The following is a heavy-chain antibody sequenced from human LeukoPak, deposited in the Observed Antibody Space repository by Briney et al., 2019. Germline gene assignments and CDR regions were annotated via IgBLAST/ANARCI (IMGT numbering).Heavy chain of an antibody. D-gene: IGHD6-13*01. CDR2: IYYSGST. CDR1: GGSISSYY. V-gene: IGHV4-59*08. CDR3: ARLKQQLAFDY. Sequence: PSETLSLTCTVSGGSISSYYWSWVRQPPGKGLEGIGYIYYSGSTNYNPSLTSRVTISVDTSKNQFSLKLSSVTAADTAVYYCARLKQQLAFDYWGQGTLVTVST. J-gene: IGHJ4*02.